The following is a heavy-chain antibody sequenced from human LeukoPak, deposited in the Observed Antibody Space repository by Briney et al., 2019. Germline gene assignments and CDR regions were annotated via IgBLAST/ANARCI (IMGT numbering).Heavy chain of an antibody. CDR1: GGSISSYY. CDR3: ARGPDYYDSSGYYGDAFDI. Sequence: SETLSLTCTVSGGSISSYYWSWIRQPPGKGLEWIGYIYYSGSTNYNPSLKSRVTMSVDTSKNQFSLKLSSVTAADTAVYYCARGPDYYDSSGYYGDAFDIWGQGTMVTVSS. D-gene: IGHD3-22*01. CDR2: IYYSGST. V-gene: IGHV4-59*01. J-gene: IGHJ3*02.